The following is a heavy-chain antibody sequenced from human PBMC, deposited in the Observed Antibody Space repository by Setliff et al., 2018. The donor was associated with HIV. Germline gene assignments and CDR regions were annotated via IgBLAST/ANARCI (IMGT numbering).Heavy chain of an antibody. J-gene: IGHJ3*02. CDR2: SIPILGIG. CDR1: GGTFSSYT. CDR3: ARCYYDSSGPTDAFDI. D-gene: IGHD3-22*01. V-gene: IGHV1-69*02. Sequence: GASVKVSCKASGGTFSSYTINWVRQAPGQGLEWMGRSIPILGIGNDEQAQKFKGRVTFTADKSTSTVYMELSSLRSEDTAMYYCARCYYDSSGPTDAFDIWGQGTVVTVSS.